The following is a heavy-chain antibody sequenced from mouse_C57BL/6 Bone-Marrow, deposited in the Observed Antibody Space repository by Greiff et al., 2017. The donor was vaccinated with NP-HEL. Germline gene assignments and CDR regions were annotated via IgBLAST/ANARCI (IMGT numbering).Heavy chain of an antibody. CDR1: GYTFTSYW. D-gene: IGHD1-1*01. CDR3: ARGGYYGSSYGDYFDY. CDR2: IYPGSGST. V-gene: IGHV1-55*01. Sequence: VQLQQPGAELVKPGASVKMSCKASGYTFTSYWITWVKQRPGQGLEWIGDIYPGSGSTNYNEKFKSKATLTVDTSSSTAYMQLSSLTSEDSAVYYCARGGYYGSSYGDYFDYWGQGTTLTVSS. J-gene: IGHJ2*01.